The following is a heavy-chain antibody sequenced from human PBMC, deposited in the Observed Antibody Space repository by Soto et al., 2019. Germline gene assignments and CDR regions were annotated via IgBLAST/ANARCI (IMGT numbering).Heavy chain of an antibody. V-gene: IGHV1-8*01. CDR1: GYTFTSYD. CDR2: MNPNSGNT. J-gene: IGHJ6*02. CDR3: AVPYASGSYSNFDYYGMDV. D-gene: IGHD3-10*01. Sequence: ASVKVSFRASGYTFTSYDINWVRQATGQGLEWMGWMNPNSGNTGYAQSFQGRVTMTRNTSISTAYMELSSLRSEDTAVYYCAVPYASGSYSNFDYYGMDVWGQGTTVTVSS.